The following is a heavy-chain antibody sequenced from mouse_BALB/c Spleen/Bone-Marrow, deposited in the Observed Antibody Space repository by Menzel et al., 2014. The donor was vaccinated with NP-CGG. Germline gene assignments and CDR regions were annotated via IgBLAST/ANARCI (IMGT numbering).Heavy chain of an antibody. J-gene: IGHJ2*01. Sequence: EVQLQESGPELEKPGASVKISCKASGYSFTGYNMNWVKQSNGKSLEWIGNIDPYSGGTSYNQKFKGKATLTVDKSSCTAYMQLKSLTSEDSAVYYCARSWVNYFDYWGQGTTLTVSS. CDR2: IDPYSGGT. CDR1: GYSFTGYN. D-gene: IGHD2-1*01. V-gene: IGHV1-39*01. CDR3: ARSWVNYFDY.